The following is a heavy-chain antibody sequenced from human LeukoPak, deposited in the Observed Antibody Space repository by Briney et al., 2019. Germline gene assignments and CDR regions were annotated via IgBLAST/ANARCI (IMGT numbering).Heavy chain of an antibody. CDR2: ISSSSSYT. D-gene: IGHD6-19*01. CDR3: ARDRQWDGMDV. CDR1: GFTFSDYY. J-gene: IGHJ6*04. V-gene: IGHV3-11*06. Sequence: GGSLKLSCAASGFTFSDYYTSWIRQAPGKGLEWVSYISSSSSYTNYADSVKGRFTISRDNAKNSLYLQMNSLRAEDTAVYYCARDRQWDGMDVWGKGTTVTVSS.